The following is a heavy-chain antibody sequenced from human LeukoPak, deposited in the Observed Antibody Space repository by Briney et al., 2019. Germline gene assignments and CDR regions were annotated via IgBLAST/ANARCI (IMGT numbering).Heavy chain of an antibody. V-gene: IGHV5-51*01. J-gene: IGHJ6*02. CDR3: ARHKKVAVAFYYYYGMDV. D-gene: IGHD6-19*01. CDR1: GYSLTSYW. CDR2: IYPGDSDT. Sequence: GESLKISCKGSGYSLTSYWIGWVRQMPGKGLEWMGIIYPGDSDTRYSPSFQGQVTISADKSISTAYLQWSSLKASDTAMYYCARHKKVAVAFYYYYGMDVWGQGTTVTVSS.